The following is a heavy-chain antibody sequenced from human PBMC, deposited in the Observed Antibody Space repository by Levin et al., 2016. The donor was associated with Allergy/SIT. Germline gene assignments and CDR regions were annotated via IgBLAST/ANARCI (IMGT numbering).Heavy chain of an antibody. J-gene: IGHJ4*02. CDR1: GFTFSDSA. CDR3: TRHRGYIDY. CDR2: IRSKANSYAT. V-gene: IGHV3-73*01. D-gene: IGHD3-10*01. Sequence: GESLKISCAASGFTFSDSAMHWVRQASGKGLEWIGRIRSKANSYATAYAESVKGRFTISRDDSRNTAYLEMNSLKIEDTAVYYCTRHRGYIDYWGQGTLVTVSS.